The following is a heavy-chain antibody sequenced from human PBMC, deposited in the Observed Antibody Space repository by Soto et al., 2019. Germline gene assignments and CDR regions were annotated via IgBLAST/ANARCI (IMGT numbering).Heavy chain of an antibody. J-gene: IGHJ4*02. CDR2: IDHDGPT. CDR3: ARHSSGSRHPGFDY. D-gene: IGHD1-26*01. CDR1: GFTFSNYW. V-gene: IGHV3-74*01. Sequence: EVQLVESGGGLVQPGGSLRLSCAGSGFTFSNYWMHWVRQAPGKGLEWVSRIDHDGPTDYADSVRGRFTISRDNAENTLYLQMNSLRPEDTAVYYCARHSSGSRHPGFDYWGQGTLVTVSS.